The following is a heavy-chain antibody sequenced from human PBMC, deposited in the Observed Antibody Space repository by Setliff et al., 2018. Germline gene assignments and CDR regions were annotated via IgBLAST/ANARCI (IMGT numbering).Heavy chain of an antibody. CDR2: IKQDGNQK. D-gene: IGHD3-10*01. CDR1: GFTFSNYG. CDR3: TRDGEGDYYYYYMDV. Sequence: PGGSLRLSCVASGFTFSNYGMHWVRQAPGKGLEWVANIKQDGNQKYYVDSVKGRFTISRDNAKNSLYLQMNSLKTEDTAVYYCTRDGEGDYYYYYMDVWGKGTTVTVSS. J-gene: IGHJ6*03. V-gene: IGHV3-7*03.